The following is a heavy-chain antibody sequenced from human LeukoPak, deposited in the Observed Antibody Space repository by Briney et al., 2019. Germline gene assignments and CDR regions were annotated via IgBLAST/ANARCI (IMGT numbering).Heavy chain of an antibody. J-gene: IGHJ6*04. CDR3: ARGDPYCSGGSCYSTYYYYYGMDV. CDR2: IIPIFGTA. D-gene: IGHD2-15*01. Sequence: GASVKVSCKASGGTFSSYAISWVRQAPGQGLEWMGGIIPIFGTANYAQKFQGRVTITADESTSTAYMELSSLRSEDTAVYYCARGDPYCSGGSCYSTYYYYYGMDVWGKGTTVTVSS. V-gene: IGHV1-69*13. CDR1: GGTFSSYA.